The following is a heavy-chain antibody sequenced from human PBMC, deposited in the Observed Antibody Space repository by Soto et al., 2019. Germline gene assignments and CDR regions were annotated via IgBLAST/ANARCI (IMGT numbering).Heavy chain of an antibody. D-gene: IGHD3-10*02. CDR3: AKDLFFFQAEDGIRDVRSVSAFLLNRSSDL. V-gene: IGHV3-23*01. Sequence: KGLEWVSAISGSGGSTYSADSVKGRFTLSRDNSKNTLYLQMNSLRAEDTAVYYCAKDLFFFQAEDGIRDVRSVSAFLLNRSSDL. CDR2: ISGSGGST. J-gene: IGHJ2*01.